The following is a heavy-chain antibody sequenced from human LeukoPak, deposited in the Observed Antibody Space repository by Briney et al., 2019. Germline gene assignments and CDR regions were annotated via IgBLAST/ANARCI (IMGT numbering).Heavy chain of an antibody. CDR1: GYTFTGYY. V-gene: IGHV1-2*04. CDR2: INPNSGGT. Sequence: ASVKVCCKASGYTFTGYYMHWVRQAPGQGLEWMGWINPNSGGTNYAQKFQGWVTMTRDTSISTAYMELSRLRSDDTAVYYCARGPPQFSGYDDAFDIWGQGTMVTVSS. CDR3: ARGPPQFSGYDDAFDI. J-gene: IGHJ3*02. D-gene: IGHD5-12*01.